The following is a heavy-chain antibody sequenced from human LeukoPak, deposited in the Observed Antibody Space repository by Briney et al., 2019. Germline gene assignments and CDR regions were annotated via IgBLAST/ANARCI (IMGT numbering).Heavy chain of an antibody. CDR1: GGTFSSYA. Sequence: SVKVSCKASGGTFSSYAISWVRQAPGQGLEWMGRIIPILGIANYAQKFQGRVTITADKSTSTAYMELSSLRSEDTAVYYCARVLSGTGYFDYWGQGTLVTVSS. J-gene: IGHJ4*02. V-gene: IGHV1-69*04. CDR3: ARVLSGTGYFDY. CDR2: IIPILGIA.